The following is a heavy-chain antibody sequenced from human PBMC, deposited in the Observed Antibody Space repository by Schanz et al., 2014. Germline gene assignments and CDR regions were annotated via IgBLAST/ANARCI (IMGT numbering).Heavy chain of an antibody. CDR1: GDSMSSGGYY. J-gene: IGHJ4*02. V-gene: IGHV4-31*03. CDR2: IYDSGNT. CDR3: ARGRQQLGSFDY. Sequence: QVQLQESGPGLVKPSQTLSLTCNVSGDSMSSGGYYWNWIRQHPGKGLEWIGYIYDSGNTYYNPSLKSRVPMSIDTSENQFSLNLSSVTAADTAVYYCARGRQQLGSFDYWGPGTLVTVSS. D-gene: IGHD6-13*01.